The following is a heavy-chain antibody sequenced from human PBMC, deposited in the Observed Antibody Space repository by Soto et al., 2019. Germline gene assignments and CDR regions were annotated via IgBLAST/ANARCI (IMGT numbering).Heavy chain of an antibody. J-gene: IGHJ6*02. CDR3: ARDRYVGAHPPRPHVEDYGMDV. Sequence: QVQLVQSGAEVKKPGSSVKVSCKASGGTFSSYAISWVRQAPGQGLEWMGGIIPIFGTANYAQKFQGRVTITADESTSTAYMELSSLRSEDTAVYYCARDRYVGAHPPRPHVEDYGMDVWGQGTTVTVSS. V-gene: IGHV1-69*01. CDR1: GGTFSSYA. CDR2: IIPIFGTA. D-gene: IGHD1-1*01.